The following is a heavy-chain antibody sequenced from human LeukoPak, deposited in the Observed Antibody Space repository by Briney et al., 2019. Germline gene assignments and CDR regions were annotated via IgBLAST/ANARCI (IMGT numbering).Heavy chain of an antibody. J-gene: IGHJ4*02. Sequence: GGSLRLSCAASGFSFSTYAMSWVRQAPGKGLEWVSAISNNGDYTYYVDSVKGRFTISRDNSKNTLYLQMNSLRAEDTAVYSCAKGESNWGTSPPFDYWGQGTLVTVSS. CDR3: AKGESNWGTSPPFDY. CDR2: ISNNGDYT. V-gene: IGHV3-23*05. D-gene: IGHD7-27*01. CDR1: GFSFSTYA.